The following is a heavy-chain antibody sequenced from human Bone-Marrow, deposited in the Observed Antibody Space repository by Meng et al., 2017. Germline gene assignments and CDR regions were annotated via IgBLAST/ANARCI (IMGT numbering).Heavy chain of an antibody. CDR2: ISNDGSIK. J-gene: IGHJ4*02. CDR3: ARWNGNTAYDY. V-gene: IGHV3-30*03. Sequence: QVQLVEYGGGVVQPGRSLRLSCAASGFVFSASTYGMHWVRQAPGKGLEWVTLISNDGSIKYYADSVKGRFTISRDNSKDTLYLQMNSLRADDTAVYYCARWNGNTAYDYWGQGTLVTVSS. D-gene: IGHD1/OR15-1a*01. CDR1: GFVFSASTYG.